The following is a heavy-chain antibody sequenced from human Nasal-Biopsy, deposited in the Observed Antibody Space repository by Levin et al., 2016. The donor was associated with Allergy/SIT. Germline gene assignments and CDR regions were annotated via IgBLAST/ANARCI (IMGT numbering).Heavy chain of an antibody. D-gene: IGHD1-26*01. Sequence: LSLTCAASGFTFSTYGMHWVRQAPGKGLEWVAFISYDGSNKYYADSVKGRFTFSRDNSKNTLYLQMTSLRVEDTAIYYCARRKATGSYFGMAFSIWGQGTMVSVSS. CDR3: ARRKATGSYFGMAFSI. CDR2: ISYDGSNK. J-gene: IGHJ3*02. CDR1: GFTFSTYG. V-gene: IGHV3-33*05.